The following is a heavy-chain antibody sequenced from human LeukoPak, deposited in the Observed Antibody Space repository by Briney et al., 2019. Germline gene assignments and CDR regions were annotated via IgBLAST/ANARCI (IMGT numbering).Heavy chain of an antibody. CDR2: ISGSGGST. D-gene: IGHD6-13*01. V-gene: IGHV3-23*01. CDR1: GFTFSSYG. J-gene: IGHJ4*02. CDR3: AKDLRVRAAAGRFDY. Sequence: GGSLRLSCAASGFTFSSYGMSWVRQAPGKGLGWVSAISGSGGSTYYADSVKGRFTISRDNSKNTLYLQMNSLRAEDTAVYYCAKDLRVRAAAGRFDYWGQGTLVTVSS.